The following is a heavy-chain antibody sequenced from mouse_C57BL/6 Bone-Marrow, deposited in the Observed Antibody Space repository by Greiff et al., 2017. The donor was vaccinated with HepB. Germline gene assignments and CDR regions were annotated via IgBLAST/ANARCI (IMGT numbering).Heavy chain of an antibody. CDR2: IYPRSGNT. Sequence: QVHVKQSGAELARPGASVKLSCKASGYTFTSYGISWVKQRTGQGLEWIGEIYPRSGNTYYNEKFKGKATLTADKSSSTAYMELRSLTSEDSAVYICAREGWLLPFAYWGQGTLVTVSA. CDR1: GYTFTSYG. D-gene: IGHD2-3*01. V-gene: IGHV1-81*01. J-gene: IGHJ3*01. CDR3: AREGWLLPFAY.